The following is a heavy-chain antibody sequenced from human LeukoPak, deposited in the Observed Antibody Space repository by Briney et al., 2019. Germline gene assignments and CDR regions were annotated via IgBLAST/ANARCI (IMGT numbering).Heavy chain of an antibody. CDR1: GFTFSTYG. J-gene: IGHJ4*02. CDR3: AKEFSQYMGPNFHH. D-gene: IGHD2/OR15-2a*01. CDR2: ISHDGSTK. Sequence: GRSLRLSCAASGFTFSTYGRSWVPQAAGKGLGWVAVISHDGSTKTYADCVKGRFTISRDNPKNTLYLQMKSWRAEDTAVYDCAKEFSQYMGPNFHHWGQGTLVTVSA. V-gene: IGHV3-30*18.